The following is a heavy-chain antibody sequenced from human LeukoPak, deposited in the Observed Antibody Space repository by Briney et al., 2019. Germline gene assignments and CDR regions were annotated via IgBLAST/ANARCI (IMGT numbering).Heavy chain of an antibody. CDR2: IYTSGST. V-gene: IGHV4-4*09. CDR1: GDSISNYY. Sequence: PSETLSLTCAVSGDSISNYYWSWIRQPPGKGLEWIGYIYTSGSTNYNPSLKSRVTISVDTSKNQFSLRLTSVTAADTAVYYCAGGDGGNPWDAFDIWGQGTMVTVSS. D-gene: IGHD4-23*01. CDR3: AGGDGGNPWDAFDI. J-gene: IGHJ3*02.